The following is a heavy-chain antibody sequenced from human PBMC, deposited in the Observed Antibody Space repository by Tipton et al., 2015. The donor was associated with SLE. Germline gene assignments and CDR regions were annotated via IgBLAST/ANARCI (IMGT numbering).Heavy chain of an antibody. CDR1: SCSISSSYYY. D-gene: IGHD6-6*01. CDR2: IYYSGST. CDR3: ARQEYSRSLFLLGAFDI. J-gene: IGHJ3*02. V-gene: IGHV4-39*07. Sequence: LRLSCTVASCSISSSYYYWGWIRQPPGKGLEWIGSIYYSGSTYYNPSLKSRVTISVDTSKNQFSLKLSSLTAADTAVYYCARQEYSRSLFLLGAFDIWGQGTMVTVSS.